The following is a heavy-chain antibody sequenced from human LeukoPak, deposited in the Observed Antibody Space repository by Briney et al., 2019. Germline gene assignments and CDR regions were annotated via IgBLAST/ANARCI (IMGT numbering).Heavy chain of an antibody. D-gene: IGHD3-22*01. CDR2: IYTSGST. CDR3: ARGHYDSSGYFPYYFEY. Sequence: SETLSLTCTVSGGSISSYYWSWIRQPAGKGLEWIGRIYTSGSTNYNPSLKSRVTMSVDTSKNQFSLKLSSVTAADTAVYYCARGHYDSSGYFPYYFEYWGQGTLVTVSS. CDR1: GGSISSYY. J-gene: IGHJ4*02. V-gene: IGHV4-4*07.